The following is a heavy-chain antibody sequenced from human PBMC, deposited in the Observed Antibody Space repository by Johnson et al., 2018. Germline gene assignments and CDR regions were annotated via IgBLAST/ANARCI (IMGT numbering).Heavy chain of an antibody. Sequence: VPLVQSGGGFVQPGGSXRLSFATSGFTVSSYAISSVRQAPGKGLEWVSASSGSGRSTYYADPVKGRFTISTDNSKNTLYLQMNSLRAEDTAVYYGAKAHGDYASYYYYYMYVWGKGTTVTVSS. J-gene: IGHJ6*03. CDR1: GFTVSSYA. CDR2: SSGSGRST. V-gene: IGHV3-23*04. D-gene: IGHD4-17*01. CDR3: AKAHGDYASYYYYYMYV.